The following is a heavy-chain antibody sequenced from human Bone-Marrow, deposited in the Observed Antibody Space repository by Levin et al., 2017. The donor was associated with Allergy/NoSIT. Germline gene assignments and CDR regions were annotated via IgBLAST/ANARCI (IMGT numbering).Heavy chain of an antibody. CDR2: ISYDGSNK. D-gene: IGHD1-14*01. CDR1: GFTFSSYG. J-gene: IGHJ6*02. V-gene: IGHV3-30*18. Sequence: PGGSLRLSCAASGFTFSSYGMHWVRQAPGKGLEWVAVISYDGSNKYYADSVKGRFTISRDNSKNTLYLQMNSLRAEDTAVYYCAKDRALNPRRVYYGMDVWGQGTTVTVSS. CDR3: AKDRALNPRRVYYGMDV.